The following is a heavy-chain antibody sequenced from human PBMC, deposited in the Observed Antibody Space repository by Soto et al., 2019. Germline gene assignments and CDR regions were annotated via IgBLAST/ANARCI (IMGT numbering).Heavy chain of an antibody. J-gene: IGHJ4*02. CDR2: IYHSGTT. D-gene: IGHD6-13*01. CDR1: GASISNTNW. Sequence: QVQLQESGPGLVEPSGTLSLTCAVSGASISNTNWWSWVRQPPGKGLEWIWEIYHSGTTNCDPSLKSRVTISVDKSKNQFSLKLSSVTAADTAVYYCAIPGAGDFDYWGQGTLVTVSS. V-gene: IGHV4-4*02. CDR3: AIPGAGDFDY.